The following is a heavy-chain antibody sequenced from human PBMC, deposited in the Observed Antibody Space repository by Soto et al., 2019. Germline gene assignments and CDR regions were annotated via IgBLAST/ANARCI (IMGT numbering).Heavy chain of an antibody. V-gene: IGHV1-46*03. CDR3: VRDPSSGYRSFDY. D-gene: IGHD3-22*01. J-gene: IGHJ4*02. CDR1: GYIFTNYY. CDR2: INLSADRT. Sequence: ASVKVSCKASGYIFTNYYIHWVRQAPGQGLEWMGIINLSADRTSYAQKFQGRFTVTTDTSTSTVYMELGSLRSEDTAVYYCVRDPSSGYRSFDYWGQGTLVTVSS.